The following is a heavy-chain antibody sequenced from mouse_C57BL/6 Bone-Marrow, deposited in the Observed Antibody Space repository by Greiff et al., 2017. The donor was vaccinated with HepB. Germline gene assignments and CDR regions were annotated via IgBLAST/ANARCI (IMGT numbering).Heavy chain of an antibody. Sequence: DVKLVESGGGLVKPGGSLKLSCAASGFTFSDYGMHWVRQAPEKGLEWVAYISSGSSTIYYADTVKGRFTISRDNAKNTLFLQMTSLRSEDTAMYYCARPRYYGSSPFAYWGQGTRVTVSA. CDR2: ISSGSSTI. D-gene: IGHD1-1*01. J-gene: IGHJ3*01. V-gene: IGHV5-17*01. CDR1: GFTFSDYG. CDR3: ARPRYYGSSPFAY.